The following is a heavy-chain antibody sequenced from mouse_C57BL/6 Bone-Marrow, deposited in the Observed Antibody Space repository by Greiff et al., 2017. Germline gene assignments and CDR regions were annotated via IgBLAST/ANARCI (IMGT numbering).Heavy chain of an antibody. CDR2: IYPGGGYT. J-gene: IGHJ2*01. CDR1: GYTFTNYW. CDR3: ARGGRWLPDY. Sequence: QVQLKESGAELVRPGTSVKMSCKASGYTFTNYWIGWAKQRPGHGLEWIGDIYPGGGYTNYNEKFKGKATLTADKSSSTAYMQFSSLTSEDSAIYYCARGGRWLPDYWGQGTTLTVSS. V-gene: IGHV1-63*01. D-gene: IGHD2-3*01.